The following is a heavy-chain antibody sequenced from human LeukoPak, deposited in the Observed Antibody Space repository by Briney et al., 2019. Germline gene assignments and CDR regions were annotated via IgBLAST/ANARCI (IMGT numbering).Heavy chain of an antibody. J-gene: IGHJ3*02. V-gene: IGHV1-2*02. Sequence: GASVKVSCKASGYTFTSYYMHWVRQAPGQGLEWMGWINPNSGGTNYAQKFQGRVTMTRDTSISTAYMELSRLRSDDTAVYYCARVPVFLYYYDSSGPPWAFDIWGQGTMVTVSS. D-gene: IGHD3-22*01. CDR2: INPNSGGT. CDR1: GYTFTSYY. CDR3: ARVPVFLYYYDSSGPPWAFDI.